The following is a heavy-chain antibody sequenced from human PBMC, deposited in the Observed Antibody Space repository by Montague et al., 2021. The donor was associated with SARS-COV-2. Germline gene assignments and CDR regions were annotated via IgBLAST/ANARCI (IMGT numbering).Heavy chain of an antibody. V-gene: IGHV4-34*01. Sequence: SETLSLTCAVYGGSFSDYSWTWIRQPPGKGLEGSGEINHSRITKYNPTLKSRVTISVDVSKNQFSLKLTSVTAADTAVYYCARGRVEMTMMVVVFKGGIYYFDSWGQGTLVTVSS. CDR3: ARGRVEMTMMVVVFKGGIYYFDS. CDR1: GGSFSDYS. CDR2: INHSRIT. D-gene: IGHD3-22*01. J-gene: IGHJ4*02.